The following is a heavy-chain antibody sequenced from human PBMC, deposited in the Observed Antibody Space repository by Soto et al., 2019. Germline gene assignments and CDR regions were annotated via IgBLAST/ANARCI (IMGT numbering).Heavy chain of an antibody. CDR2: IVVGSGNT. CDR3: AADRGSSWSYYYYGMDV. J-gene: IGHJ6*02. CDR1: GFTFTSSA. Sequence: SVKVSCKASGFTFTSSAVQWVRQARGQRLEWIGWIVVGSGNTNYAQKFQERVTITRDMSTSTAYMELSSLRSEDTAVYYCAADRGSSWSYYYYGMDVWGQGTTVTVS. V-gene: IGHV1-58*01. D-gene: IGHD6-13*01.